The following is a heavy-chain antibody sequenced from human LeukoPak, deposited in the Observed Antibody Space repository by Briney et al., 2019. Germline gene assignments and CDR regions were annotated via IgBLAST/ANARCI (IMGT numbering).Heavy chain of an antibody. Sequence: PGGSLRLSCVASEFTFSSYSMIWVRQAPGKGLEWVSVIYSGGSTYYADSVKGRFTISRDNSKNTLYLQMNSLRAEDTAVYYCASGSGSYRTPYYYMDVWGTGTTVTVSS. D-gene: IGHD3-10*01. J-gene: IGHJ6*03. CDR3: ASGSGSYRTPYYYMDV. CDR1: EFTFSSYS. CDR2: IYSGGST. V-gene: IGHV3-53*01.